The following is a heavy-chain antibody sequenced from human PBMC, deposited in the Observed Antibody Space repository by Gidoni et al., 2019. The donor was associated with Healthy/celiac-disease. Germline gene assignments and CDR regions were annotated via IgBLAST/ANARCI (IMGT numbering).Heavy chain of an antibody. CDR3: ARDRGPTVTTIWGY. V-gene: IGHV3-21*01. CDR1: GFTFSSYS. D-gene: IGHD4-17*01. CDR2: ISSSSSYI. Sequence: EVQLVESGGGLVKPGGSLRLSCAASGFTFSSYSMNWVRQAPGKGLEWVSSISSSSSYIYYADSVKGRFTISRDNAKNSLYLQMNSLRAEDTAVYYCARDRGPTVTTIWGYWGQGTLVTVSS. J-gene: IGHJ4*02.